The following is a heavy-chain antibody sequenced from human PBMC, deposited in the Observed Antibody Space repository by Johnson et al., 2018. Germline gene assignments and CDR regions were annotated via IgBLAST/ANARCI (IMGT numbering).Heavy chain of an antibody. CDR1: GGSISSNY. V-gene: IGHV4-59*01. J-gene: IGHJ6*03. CDR3: ARGGAVTSPDYYYMDV. Sequence: QVQLQESGPGLVKPSETLSLTCIVSGGSISSNYWSWIRQPPGEGLEWLGYIYDSVATNYNPSLKSRVTISGDTSKNQFSLKLSSGTVADTAVYYWARGGAVTSPDYYYMDVWGKGTTVTVSS. CDR2: IYDSVAT. D-gene: IGHD4-17*01.